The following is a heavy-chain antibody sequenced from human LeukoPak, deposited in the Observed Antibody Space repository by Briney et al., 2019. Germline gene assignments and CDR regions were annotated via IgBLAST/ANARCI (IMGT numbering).Heavy chain of an antibody. CDR2: IYHSGST. D-gene: IGHD3-22*01. Sequence: SETLSLTCTVSGYSISSGYYWGWIRQPPGKGLEWIGSIYHSGSTYYNPSLKSRVTISVDTSKNQFSLKLSCLTAVDTAVYYCARHTLEYYYDSSGYGFDYWGQGTLVTVSS. CDR1: GYSISSGYY. CDR3: ARHTLEYYYDSSGYGFDY. J-gene: IGHJ4*02. V-gene: IGHV4-38-2*02.